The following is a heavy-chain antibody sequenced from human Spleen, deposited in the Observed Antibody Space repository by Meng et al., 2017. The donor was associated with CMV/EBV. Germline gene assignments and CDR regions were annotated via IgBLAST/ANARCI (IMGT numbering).Heavy chain of an antibody. CDR2: ISSASSHI. CDR1: GFAFSTYS. Sequence: LSFSASGFAFSTYSMHWVRQAPGKGLEWVSSISSASSHIHYADSLRGRFTISRDNAKNSVFLQMNSLRAEDTAVYYCARAFGRPGDCWGQGTLVTVSS. CDR3: ARAFGRPGDC. D-gene: IGHD3-16*01. V-gene: IGHV3-21*01. J-gene: IGHJ4*02.